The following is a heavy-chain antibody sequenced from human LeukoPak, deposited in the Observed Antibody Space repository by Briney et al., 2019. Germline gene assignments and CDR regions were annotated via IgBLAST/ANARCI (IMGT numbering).Heavy chain of an antibody. D-gene: IGHD3-22*01. J-gene: IGHJ4*02. V-gene: IGHV4-38-2*02. CDR1: GYSISSGYY. Sequence: SETLSLTCTVSGYSISSGYYWGWIRQPPGKGLEWIGSIYHSGSTYYNPSLKSRVTISVDTSKNQFSLKLSSVTAADTAVYYCARGISYYYDSSGYYTNFDYWGQGTLVTVSS. CDR2: IYHSGST. CDR3: ARGISYYYDSSGYYTNFDY.